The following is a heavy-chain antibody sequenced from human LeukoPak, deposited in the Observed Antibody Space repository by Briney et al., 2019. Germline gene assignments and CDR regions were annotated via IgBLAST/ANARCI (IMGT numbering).Heavy chain of an antibody. CDR2: ISYDGSNK. Sequence: PGRSLRLSCAASGFTFSSYAMHWVREAPGKGLEGVAVISYDGSNKYYADSVKGRFTISSDNSKNTLYLQMNSLRAEDTAVYYWARVGKWELLIWALDYWGQGTLVTVSS. V-gene: IGHV3-30-3*01. J-gene: IGHJ4*02. CDR1: GFTFSSYA. CDR3: ARVGKWELLIWALDY. D-gene: IGHD1-26*01.